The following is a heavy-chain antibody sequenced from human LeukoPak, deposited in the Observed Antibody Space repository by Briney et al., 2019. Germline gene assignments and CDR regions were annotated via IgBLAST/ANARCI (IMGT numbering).Heavy chain of an antibody. CDR3: ASAGHLAEYFQH. Sequence: TSETLSLTCTVSGGSISSYYWSWIRQPPGKGLEWIGYIYYSGSTNYNPSLKSRVTISVDTSKNQYSLKLSSVTAADTAVYYCASAGHLAEYFQHWGQGTLVTVSS. V-gene: IGHV4-59*08. J-gene: IGHJ1*01. CDR2: IYYSGST. CDR1: GGSISSYY.